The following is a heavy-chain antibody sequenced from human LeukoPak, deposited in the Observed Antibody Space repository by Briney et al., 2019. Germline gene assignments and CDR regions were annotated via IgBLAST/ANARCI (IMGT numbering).Heavy chain of an antibody. CDR1: AGSVGSYY. CDR3: SRHADIAPLNSLKY. V-gene: IGHV4-59*08. D-gene: IGHD5-18*01. J-gene: IGHJ4*02. Sequence: SETLSLTCPVYAGSVGSYYWRWIRHTHGDGRGWIGDIFNIGRTTYNPAFKARVPLSVDPSTNQLSLKLSTVTAADTAVYYCSRHADIAPLNSLKYWGQGTLVTVSS. CDR2: IFNIGRT.